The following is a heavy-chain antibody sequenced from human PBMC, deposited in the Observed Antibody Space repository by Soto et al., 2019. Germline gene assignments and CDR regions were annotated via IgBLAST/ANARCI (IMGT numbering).Heavy chain of an antibody. CDR2: ISYDGSNK. Sequence: HPGGSLRLSCAASGFTFSSYGMHWVRQAPGKGLEWVAVISYDGSNKYYADSVKGRFTISRDNSKNTLYLQMNSLRAEDTAVYYCAKVLISSVDYYYYYGMDVWGQGTTVTVSS. CDR3: AKVLISSVDYYYYYGMDV. D-gene: IGHD3-16*01. V-gene: IGHV3-30*18. CDR1: GFTFSSYG. J-gene: IGHJ6*02.